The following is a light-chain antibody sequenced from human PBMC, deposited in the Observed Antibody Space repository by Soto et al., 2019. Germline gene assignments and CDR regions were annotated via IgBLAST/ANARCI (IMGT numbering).Light chain of an antibody. CDR2: AAS. CDR1: QDIDNY. CDR3: QQHDTRPPMT. J-gene: IGKJ5*01. V-gene: IGKV1-33*01. Sequence: IQVTQSPSYLSASVGESVTITCRASQDIDNYLNWYQHRPGEAPKLLIYAASYLETGVSTRFSGSGSGTDYSFTITNLRPEDSGTYYCQQHDTRPPMTFGQGTRLEIK.